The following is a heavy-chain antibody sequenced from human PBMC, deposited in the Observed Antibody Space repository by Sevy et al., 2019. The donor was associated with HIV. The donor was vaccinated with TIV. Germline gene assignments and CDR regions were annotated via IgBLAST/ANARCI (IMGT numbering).Heavy chain of an antibody. D-gene: IGHD2-15*01. Sequence: ASVKVSCKSSGYTFTGYYMHWVRQAPGQGLEWMGWINANNGGTNYAQRFQGRVTMTRDTSITAAYMELSRLTSDDTAVYCCTGQDSSASDIWGQGTVVTVSS. J-gene: IGHJ3*02. CDR2: INANNGGT. CDR3: TGQDSSASDI. CDR1: GYTFTGYY. V-gene: IGHV1-2*02.